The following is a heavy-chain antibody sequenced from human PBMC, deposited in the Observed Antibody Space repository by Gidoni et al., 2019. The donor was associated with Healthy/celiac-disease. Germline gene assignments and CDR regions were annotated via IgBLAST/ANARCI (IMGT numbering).Heavy chain of an antibody. CDR2: ISGSGGST. J-gene: IGHJ4*02. Sequence: EVQLWESGGGLVQPGGSLRLSCAAPGFPFSRYAMSWVRQAPGKGLGLVSAISGSGGSTYYADSVKGRFTISRDNSKNTLYLQMNSLRAEDTAVYYCAKEIDFGVVMVDYWGQGTLVTVSS. CDR1: GFPFSRYA. CDR3: AKEIDFGVVMVDY. V-gene: IGHV3-23*01. D-gene: IGHD3-3*01.